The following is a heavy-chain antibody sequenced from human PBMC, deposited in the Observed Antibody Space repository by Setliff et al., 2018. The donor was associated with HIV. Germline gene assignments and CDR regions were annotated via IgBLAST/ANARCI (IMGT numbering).Heavy chain of an antibody. V-gene: IGHV4-34*01. CDR3: ARHWRGSGWSNWFDP. CDR2: INHSGST. CDR1: GGSFSDYY. J-gene: IGHJ5*02. D-gene: IGHD6-19*01. Sequence: PSETLSLTCAVYGGSFSDYYWSWIRQPPGKGLEWIGEINHSGSTNYNPSLKSRVTISVDTSKNQFSLKLGSVTAADTAVYYCARHWRGSGWSNWFDPWGQGTLVTVSS.